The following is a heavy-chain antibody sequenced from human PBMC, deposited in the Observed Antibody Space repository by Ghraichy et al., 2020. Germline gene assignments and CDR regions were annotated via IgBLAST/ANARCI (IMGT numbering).Heavy chain of an antibody. CDR1: GYTFTSYY. CDR2: INPSGGST. J-gene: IGHJ5*02. V-gene: IGHV1-46*01. Sequence: ASVKVSCKASGYTFTSYYMHWVRQAPGQGLEWMGIINPSGGSTSYAQKFQGRVTMTRDTSTSTVYMELSSLRSEDTAVYYCARRCFDFWRRTNWFDPWGQGTLVTVSS. CDR3: ARRCFDFWRRTNWFDP. D-gene: IGHD3-3*01.